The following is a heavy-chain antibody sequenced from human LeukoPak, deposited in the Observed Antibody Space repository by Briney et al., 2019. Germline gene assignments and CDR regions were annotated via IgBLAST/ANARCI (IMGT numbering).Heavy chain of an antibody. Sequence: GSSVKVSCKTSRGTFSSYAISWARQAPGQGLEWMGGIIPIFGIVKYSQSFQGRITITADESTSTAYMELSSLRPEDTAVYYCARDLVVTAIHYFQHWGQGTLVTVSS. CDR2: IIPIFGIV. CDR1: RGTFSSYA. D-gene: IGHD2-21*02. J-gene: IGHJ1*01. CDR3: ARDLVVTAIHYFQH. V-gene: IGHV1-69*01.